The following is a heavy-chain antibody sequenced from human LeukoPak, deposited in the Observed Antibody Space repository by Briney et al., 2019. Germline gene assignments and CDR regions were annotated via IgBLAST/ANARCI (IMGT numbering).Heavy chain of an antibody. V-gene: IGHV4-4*07. J-gene: IGHJ4*02. Sequence: PSETLSLTCTVSGGSISNYHWTWTRQPAGKGLEWIGQIHTSGSTNYNPPLKSRVTMSIDTPENQVSLTIRSVTAADTAVYYCARRGISSGWSFDFWGQGALVTVSS. D-gene: IGHD6-19*01. CDR3: ARRGISSGWSFDF. CDR1: GGSISNYH. CDR2: IHTSGST.